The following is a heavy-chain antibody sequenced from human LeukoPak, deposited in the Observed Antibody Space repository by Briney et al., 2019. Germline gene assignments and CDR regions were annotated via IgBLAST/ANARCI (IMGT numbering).Heavy chain of an antibody. CDR3: ARLQLELMQPNDNWFDP. V-gene: IGHV4-4*07. CDR1: GGSISSYY. J-gene: IGHJ5*02. CDR2: IYTSGST. D-gene: IGHD1-1*01. Sequence: SETLSFTCTVSGGSISSYYRSWIRQPAGKGLEWIGRIYTSGSTNYNPSLKSRVTMSVDTSKNQFSLKLSSVTAADTAVYYCARLQLELMQPNDNWFDPWGQGTLVTVSS.